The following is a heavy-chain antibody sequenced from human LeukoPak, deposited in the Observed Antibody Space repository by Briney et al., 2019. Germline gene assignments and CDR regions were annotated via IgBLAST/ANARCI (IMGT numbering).Heavy chain of an antibody. D-gene: IGHD6-13*01. V-gene: IGHV1-2*06. CDR1: GYSFTGYY. J-gene: IGHJ5*02. CDR2: INPNSGGT. Sequence: ASVKVSCKASGYSFTGYYIHWVRQAPGQGLEWMGRINPNSGGTNYAQKFQGRVTLTTDTSISTAYMELSRLRSDDTAVYYCARCIAQNGFDPWGQGTLVTVSS. CDR3: ARCIAQNGFDP.